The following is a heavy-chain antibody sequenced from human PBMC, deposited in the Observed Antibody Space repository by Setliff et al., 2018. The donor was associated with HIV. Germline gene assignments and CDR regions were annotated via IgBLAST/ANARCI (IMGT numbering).Heavy chain of an antibody. Sequence: LSLTCAVSGGSISSSYWWTWVRQPPGKGLEWLGEIYHSGSTNYNSSLKSRVTISVDKSKNQFSLNLSSVTAADTAVYYCARLWFGELLYQYYYYMDVWGKGTTVTVSS. CDR1: GGSISSSYW. CDR3: ARLWFGELLYQYYYYMDV. J-gene: IGHJ6*03. D-gene: IGHD3-10*01. V-gene: IGHV4-4*02. CDR2: IYHSGST.